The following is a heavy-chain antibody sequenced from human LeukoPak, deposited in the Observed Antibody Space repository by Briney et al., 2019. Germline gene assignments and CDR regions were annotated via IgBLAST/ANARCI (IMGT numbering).Heavy chain of an antibody. CDR1: GFTVITND. V-gene: IGHV3-53*01. CDR2: LYSDGNT. Sequence: GGSLRLSCAASGFTVITNDMTWVPQAPGKGLEWVSVLYSDGNTKYADSVQGRFTISRDNSKNTLYLEMNSLSPDDTAVYYCARGVEPLVANTLAYWGQGTLVTVSS. D-gene: IGHD1-14*01. J-gene: IGHJ4*02. CDR3: ARGVEPLVANTLAY.